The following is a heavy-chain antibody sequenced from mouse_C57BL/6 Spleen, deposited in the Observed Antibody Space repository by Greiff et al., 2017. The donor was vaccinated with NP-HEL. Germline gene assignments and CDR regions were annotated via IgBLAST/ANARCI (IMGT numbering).Heavy chain of an antibody. CDR3: ARIPNYYGSSPWFAY. CDR2: IYPGSGST. CDR1: GYTFTSYW. D-gene: IGHD1-1*01. V-gene: IGHV1-55*01. J-gene: IGHJ3*01. Sequence: QVQLQQPGAELVKPGASVKMSCKASGYTFTSYWITWVKQRPGQGLAWIGDIYPGSGSTNYNEKFKSKATLTVDTSSSTAYMQLSSLTSEDSAVYYCARIPNYYGSSPWFAYWGQGTLVTVSA.